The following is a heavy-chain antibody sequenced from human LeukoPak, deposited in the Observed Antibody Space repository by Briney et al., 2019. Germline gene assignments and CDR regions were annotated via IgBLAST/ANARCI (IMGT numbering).Heavy chain of an antibody. CDR2: ISGSSSTI. CDR1: GFTFSSYS. D-gene: IGHD1-26*01. J-gene: IGHJ4*02. V-gene: IGHV3-48*04. Sequence: GGPLRLSCAASGFTFSSYSMNWVRQAPGKGLEWVSYISGSSSTIYYADSVKGRFTISRDNAKNSLYLQMNSLRAEDTAVYYCARVVGATEVFDYWGQGTLVTVSS. CDR3: ARVVGATEVFDY.